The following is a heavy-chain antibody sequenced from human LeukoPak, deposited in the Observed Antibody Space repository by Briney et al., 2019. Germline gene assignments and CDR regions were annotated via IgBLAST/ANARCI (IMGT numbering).Heavy chain of an antibody. CDR2: IKQDGSEK. V-gene: IGHV3-7*04. CDR1: GFTFSSYW. D-gene: IGHD3-10*01. Sequence: GGSLRLSCAASGFTFSSYWMSWVRQAPGKGLEWVANIKQDGSEKYYVDSVKGRFTISRDNAKNSLYLQMNSLRAEDTAVYYCARSGGLDVTRPAGEFDPWGQGTLVTVSS. CDR3: ARSGGLDVTRPAGEFDP. J-gene: IGHJ5*02.